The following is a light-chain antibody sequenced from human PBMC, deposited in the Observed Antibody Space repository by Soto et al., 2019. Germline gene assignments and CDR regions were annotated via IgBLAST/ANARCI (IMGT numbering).Light chain of an antibody. V-gene: IGKV1-5*01. CDR2: DAS. CDR1: QSISSW. Sequence: DIQMTQSPSTLSASVGDRVTITCRASQSISSWLAWYQQKPGKAPKLLIYDASSLESGVPSRFSGSGSGTEFTRTISRLQPDDFATYYCQQYNSYLWTFGQGTKVDIK. J-gene: IGKJ1*01. CDR3: QQYNSYLWT.